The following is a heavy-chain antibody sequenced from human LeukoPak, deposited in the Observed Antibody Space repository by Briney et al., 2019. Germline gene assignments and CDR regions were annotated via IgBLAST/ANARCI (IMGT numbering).Heavy chain of an antibody. CDR1: GFTFSNAW. V-gene: IGHV3-15*01. CDR2: IKSETDGGTT. CDR3: IRWHVPPGAY. D-gene: IGHD2-15*01. J-gene: IGHJ4*02. Sequence: GGSLRLSCAASGFTFSNAWMSWVRQAPGKGLEWIGRIKSETDGGTTEYAAPVKGRFTISRDDSKNTLYLQMNTLKTEDTAVYYCIRWHVPPGAYWGQGTLVTVSS.